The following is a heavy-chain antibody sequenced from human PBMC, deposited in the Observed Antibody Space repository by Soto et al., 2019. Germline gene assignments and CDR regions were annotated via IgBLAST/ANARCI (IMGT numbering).Heavy chain of an antibody. CDR1: GYTFTSYA. Sequence: QVQLVQSGAEVKKPGASVKDSCKASGYTFTSYAIHWVRQAPGQRLEWMGWINAGNGNTKYSQKFQGRVTITRETSASPAYMELRSLRSEDTAVYYCARDVGATGDWGQGTLVTVSS. CDR2: INAGNGNT. CDR3: ARDVGATGD. J-gene: IGHJ4*02. V-gene: IGHV1-3*01. D-gene: IGHD1-26*01.